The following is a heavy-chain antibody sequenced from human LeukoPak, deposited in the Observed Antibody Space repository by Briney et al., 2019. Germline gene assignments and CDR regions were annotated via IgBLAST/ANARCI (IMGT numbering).Heavy chain of an antibody. Sequence: PGGSLRLSCAASGFTFSSYAMSRVRQPPGKGLEWVSTISGSGGSTYYADSVKGRFTISRDNSKNTFYLQMNSLRAEDTAIYYCARGPYCSGGSCYSLGEFDPWGQGTLVTVSS. D-gene: IGHD2-15*01. CDR3: ARGPYCSGGSCYSLGEFDP. CDR1: GFTFSSYA. CDR2: ISGSGGST. V-gene: IGHV3-23*01. J-gene: IGHJ5*02.